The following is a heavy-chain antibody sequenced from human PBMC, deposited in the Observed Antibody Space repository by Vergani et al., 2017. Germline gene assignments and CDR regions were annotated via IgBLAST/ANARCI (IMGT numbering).Heavy chain of an antibody. V-gene: IGHV3-23*01. Sequence: VQLLESGGDLVQPGGSLRLSCAASGFTFNHSAMNWVRQAPGKGLVCVSGISGSGGSTYYARSVKGRCTISRDNSKITLYLQMNSLSAGNPALYYCAQANARNNGYDYRGYYHAIDVWGQGTTVTVSS. CDR2: ISGSGGST. CDR1: GFTFNHSA. CDR3: AQANARNNGYDYRGYYHAIDV. D-gene: IGHD5-12*01. J-gene: IGHJ6*02.